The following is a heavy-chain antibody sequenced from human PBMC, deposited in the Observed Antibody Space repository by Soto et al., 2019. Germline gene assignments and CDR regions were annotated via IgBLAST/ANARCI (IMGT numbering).Heavy chain of an antibody. CDR3: AKSGSSGWYGWFDP. V-gene: IGHV2-5*01. J-gene: IGHJ5*02. Sequence: GSGPTLVNPTQTLTLTCTFSGFSLSTDDVGVGWIRQPPGKALDWLGFIYWNDDKRYSPSLKSRLTITKDTSKNQVVLTMTNMDPVDTATYYCAKSGSSGWYGWFDPWGQGTLVTVSS. CDR1: GFSLSTDDVG. D-gene: IGHD6-19*01. CDR2: IYWNDDK.